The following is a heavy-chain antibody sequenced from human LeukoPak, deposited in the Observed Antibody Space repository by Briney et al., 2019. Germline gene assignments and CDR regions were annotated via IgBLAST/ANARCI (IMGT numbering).Heavy chain of an antibody. CDR3: ARVPVYDYYGMDV. CDR2: IYYSGST. J-gene: IGHJ6*02. V-gene: IGHV4-59*01. D-gene: IGHD2/OR15-2a*01. Sequence: SSETLSLTCTVSGGSISSYYWSWIRQPPGRGLEWIGYIYYSGSTNYNPSLKSRVTISVDTSKNQFSLELSSVTAADTAVYYCARVPVYDYYGMDVWGQGTTVTVSS. CDR1: GGSISSYY.